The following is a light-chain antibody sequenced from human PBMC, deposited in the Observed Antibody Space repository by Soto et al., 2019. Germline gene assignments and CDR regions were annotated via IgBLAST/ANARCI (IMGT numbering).Light chain of an antibody. V-gene: IGKV3-20*01. Sequence: EIVLTQSPGTLSFSPGERATLSCRASQSFGGNSLAWYQQRPGQAPRLLIYNAAYRAAGIPDRFSGGGSGTDFTLSISRLEPEDFAVYHCQQYGRSPWTFGQGTKVEIK. CDR2: NAA. CDR3: QQYGRSPWT. J-gene: IGKJ1*01. CDR1: QSFGGNS.